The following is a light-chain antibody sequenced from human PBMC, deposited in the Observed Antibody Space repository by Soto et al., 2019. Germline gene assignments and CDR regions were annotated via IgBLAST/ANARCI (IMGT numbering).Light chain of an antibody. CDR1: QSISSNF. CDR2: GAS. V-gene: IGKV3D-20*02. J-gene: IGKJ1*01. CDR3: QQHSDWPPWT. Sequence: VLKKSPGAPSLFPGEGATLSCRASQSISSNFLAWYQQKRGQAPRLLIHGASNRATGIPDRFKGSGSGTDFTLTISRLEPEDFAIYYCQQHSDWPPWTFGQGTKVDIK.